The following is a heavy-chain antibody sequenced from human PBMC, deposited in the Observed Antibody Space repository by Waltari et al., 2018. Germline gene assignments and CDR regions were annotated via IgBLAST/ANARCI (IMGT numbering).Heavy chain of an antibody. Sequence: VQLVQSGTEVENPGASLRVSCKVSGPPLSALSIHWVRQAPGKGLEWMGGFDADDGASFDAQKFQGRLTRTEDTSTDTAYMELRSLTSEDTAVYYCAAGGGGSRLPRWGQGTLIIVS. CDR1: GPPLSALS. CDR2: FDADDGAS. J-gene: IGHJ4*02. D-gene: IGHD2-15*01. CDR3: AAGGGGSRLPR. V-gene: IGHV1-24*01.